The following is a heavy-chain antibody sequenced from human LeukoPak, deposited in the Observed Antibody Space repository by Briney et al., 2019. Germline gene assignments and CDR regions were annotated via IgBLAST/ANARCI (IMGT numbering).Heavy chain of an antibody. CDR2: ISYDGSNK. J-gene: IGHJ4*02. CDR3: ARSSGSRRTYFDY. CDR1: GFTFSNHG. V-gene: IGHV3-30*19. D-gene: IGHD3-10*01. Sequence: GGSLRLSCAASGFTFSNHGMHWVRQAPGKGLEWVAVISYDGSNKYYADSVKGRFTISRDNSKNTLYLQMNSLRAEDTAVYYCARSSGSRRTYFDYWGQGTLVTVSS.